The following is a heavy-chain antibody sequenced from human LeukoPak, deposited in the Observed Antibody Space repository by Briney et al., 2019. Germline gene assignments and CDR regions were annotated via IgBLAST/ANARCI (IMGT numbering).Heavy chain of an antibody. Sequence: GGSLRLSCAASGFTFDDYAMHWVRQAPGKGLEWVSGISWNSGSIGYADSVKGRFTISRDNAKNSLYLQMNSLRAEDTALYYCAKGVRYSGYDYLFDYWGQGTLVTVSS. V-gene: IGHV3-9*01. CDR3: AKGVRYSGYDYLFDY. CDR2: ISWNSGSI. J-gene: IGHJ4*02. CDR1: GFTFDDYA. D-gene: IGHD5-12*01.